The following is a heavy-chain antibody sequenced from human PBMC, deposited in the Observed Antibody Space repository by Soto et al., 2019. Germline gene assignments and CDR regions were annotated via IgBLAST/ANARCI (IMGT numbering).Heavy chain of an antibody. J-gene: IGHJ4*02. D-gene: IGHD4-17*01. CDR2: ISYDGSNK. CDR1: GSTFSSYG. CDR3: STPLTTVVTPADY. Sequence: QVQLVESGGGVVQPGRSLRLSCAASGSTFSSYGMHVVRQSPGKGLEWVAVISYDGSNKYYADSVKGRFTISRDNSKNTLYLQRNSLRAEETAVYYWSTPLTTVVTPADYWGQGTLVTVSS. V-gene: IGHV3-30*03.